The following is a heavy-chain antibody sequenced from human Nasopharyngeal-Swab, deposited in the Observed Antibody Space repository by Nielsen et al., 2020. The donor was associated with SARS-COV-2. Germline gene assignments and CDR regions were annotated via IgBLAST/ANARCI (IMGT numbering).Heavy chain of an antibody. CDR2: IWYDGRNK. Sequence: GESLKISCAASGFTFSSYGMNWVRQAPGKGLEWVAVIWYDGRNKYYADSVKGRFTISRDNSKNTLYLQMNSLRAEDTAVYYCARDGVDYGDYWGQGTLVTVSS. V-gene: IGHV3-33*01. CDR3: ARDGVDYGDY. J-gene: IGHJ4*02. CDR1: GFTFSSYG. D-gene: IGHD3-16*01.